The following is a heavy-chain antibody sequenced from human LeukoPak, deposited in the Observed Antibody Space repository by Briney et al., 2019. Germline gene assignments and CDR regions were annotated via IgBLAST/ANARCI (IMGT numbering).Heavy chain of an antibody. D-gene: IGHD6-13*01. Sequence: GGSLRLSCTASGFIFRNYAMSWVRQAPGKGLEWVSAISGSGGSTYYADSVKGRFTISRDNSKNTLYLQMNSLRAEDTAVYYCAKALVGSSSWYYFDYWGQGTLVTVSS. CDR1: GFIFRNYA. CDR2: ISGSGGST. J-gene: IGHJ4*02. CDR3: AKALVGSSSWYYFDY. V-gene: IGHV3-23*01.